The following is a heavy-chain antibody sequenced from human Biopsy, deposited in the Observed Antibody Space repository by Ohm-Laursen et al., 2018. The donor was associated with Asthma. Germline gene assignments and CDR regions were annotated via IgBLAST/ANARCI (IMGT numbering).Heavy chain of an antibody. V-gene: IGHV3-33*01. CDR1: GFTFSSYG. J-gene: IGHJ4*02. D-gene: IGHD6-19*01. CDR3: GRDMGGFGSGWFPVEF. CDR2: IWYDGSNK. Sequence: SLRLSCAASGFTFSSYGMHWVRQAPGKGLEWVAVIWYDGSNKYHADSVKGRFTISRDNAKNSLYLQMNSLRAEDTALYHCGRDMGGFGSGWFPVEFWGQGTLVTVSS.